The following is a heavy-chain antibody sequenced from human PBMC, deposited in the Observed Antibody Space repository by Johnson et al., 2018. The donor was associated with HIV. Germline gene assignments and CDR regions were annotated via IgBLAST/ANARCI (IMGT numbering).Heavy chain of an antibody. CDR1: GFTFDDYG. D-gene: IGHD2-15*01. CDR2: INWSGGST. Sequence: VQLVESGGGVVRPGGSLRLSCAASGFTFDDYGMTWVRQAPGKWLEWVSGINWSGGSTGYADSVKGRFTISRDNAKNSLYLQMNSLRGEETALYYCARLGDWSGGSCYASDAFDIWGQVTMVTVSS. V-gene: IGHV3-20*04. CDR3: ARLGDWSGGSCYASDAFDI. J-gene: IGHJ3*02.